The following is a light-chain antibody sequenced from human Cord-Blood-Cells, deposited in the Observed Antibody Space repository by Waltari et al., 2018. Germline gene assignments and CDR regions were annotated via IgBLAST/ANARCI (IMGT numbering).Light chain of an antibody. CDR1: MSISSW. V-gene: IGKV1-5*03. Sequence: DIQMTQSPPTLSASVGDRVTITSRASMSISSWLAWYQQKPGKAPKLLFYKASSLASGVPSRFSGSGSGTEFTLTISGLQPDDFATYYCQQYRTFGQGTKVEIK. J-gene: IGKJ1*01. CDR2: KAS. CDR3: QQYRT.